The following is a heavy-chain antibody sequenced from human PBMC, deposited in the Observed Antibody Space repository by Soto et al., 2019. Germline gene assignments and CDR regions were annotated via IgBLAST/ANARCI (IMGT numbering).Heavy chain of an antibody. CDR3: AKDFGSYSGYDWSDNWFDP. V-gene: IGHV3-23*01. J-gene: IGHJ5*02. CDR2: ISGSGGST. Sequence: PGGSLRLSCAASGFTFSSYAMSWVRQAPGKGLEWVSAISGSGGSTYYADSVKGRFTISRDNSKNTLYLQMNSLRAEDTAVYYCAKDFGSYSGYDWSDNWFDPWGQGTLVTVSS. D-gene: IGHD5-12*01. CDR1: GFTFSSYA.